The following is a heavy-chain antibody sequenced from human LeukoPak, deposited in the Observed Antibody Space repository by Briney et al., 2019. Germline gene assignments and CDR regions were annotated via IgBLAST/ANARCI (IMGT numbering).Heavy chain of an antibody. Sequence: PGGSLRLSCAASGFTFSSHEMNWVHQAPGKGLEWVSYISSSVDSIFYADSVKGRFTISRDNTKNSLYLQMNSLRAEDTALYFCTRGGFCSGGTCYPFNAFDIWGQGTMVTVSS. CDR1: GFTFSSHE. CDR3: TRGGFCSGGTCYPFNAFDI. V-gene: IGHV3-48*03. J-gene: IGHJ3*02. D-gene: IGHD2-15*01. CDR2: ISSSVDSI.